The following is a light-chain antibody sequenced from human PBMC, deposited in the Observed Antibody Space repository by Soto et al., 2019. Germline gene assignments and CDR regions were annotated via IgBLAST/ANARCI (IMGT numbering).Light chain of an antibody. CDR3: QQYNSYRT. Sequence: EIQMTQSPSTLSASVGDRVTITCRASQSISSWLAWYQQKPGKAPKLLIYKASSLESGVPSRFSGCGSGTEFTLTSSSLQPDDFATYYCQQYNSYRTFGQGTKVEIK. J-gene: IGKJ1*01. CDR1: QSISSW. V-gene: IGKV1-5*03. CDR2: KAS.